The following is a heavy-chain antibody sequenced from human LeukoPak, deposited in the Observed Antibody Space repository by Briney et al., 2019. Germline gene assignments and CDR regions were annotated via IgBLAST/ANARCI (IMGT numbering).Heavy chain of an antibody. J-gene: IGHJ6*03. Sequence: SVKVSCKASGGTFSSYAISWVRQAPGQGLEWMGGIIPIFGTANYAQKFQGRVTITADKSTSTAYMELSSLRSEDTAVYYCARSRNDYLGYYYMDVWGKGTTVTVSS. D-gene: IGHD4-11*01. CDR2: IIPIFGTA. CDR3: ARSRNDYLGYYYMDV. V-gene: IGHV1-69*06. CDR1: GGTFSSYA.